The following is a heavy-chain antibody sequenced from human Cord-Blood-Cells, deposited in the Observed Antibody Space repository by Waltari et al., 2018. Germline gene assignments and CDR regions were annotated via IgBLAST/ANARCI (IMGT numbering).Heavy chain of an antibody. V-gene: IGHV3-21*01. Sequence: EVQLVESGGGLVKPGGYLRLSCAASGFTFSSYSMNWVRQAPGKGLEWVSSISSSSSYIYYAASVKGRFTISRDNAKNSLYLQMNSLRAEDTAVYYCARPPSDRGSKYFQHWGQGTLVTVSS. D-gene: IGHD3-22*01. J-gene: IGHJ1*01. CDR1: GFTFSSYS. CDR3: ARPPSDRGSKYFQH. CDR2: ISSSSSYI.